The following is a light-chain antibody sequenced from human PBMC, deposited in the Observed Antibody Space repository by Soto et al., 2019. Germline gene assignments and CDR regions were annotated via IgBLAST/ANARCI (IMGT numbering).Light chain of an antibody. CDR2: EVS. CDR3: SSYTTTTRL. Sequence: QSALTQPASVSGSPGQWITISCTGTSGDIGSNNYVSWFQQRPGKAPTLIIYEVSNRPSGVSTHFSGSNSGNTASLTISGLLPEDEAEYYCSSYTTTTRLFGGGTKLTVL. J-gene: IGLJ3*02. V-gene: IGLV2-14*01. CDR1: SGDIGSNNY.